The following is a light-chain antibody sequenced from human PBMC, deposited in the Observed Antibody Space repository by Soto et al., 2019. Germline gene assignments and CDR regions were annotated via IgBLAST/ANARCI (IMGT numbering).Light chain of an antibody. V-gene: IGKV2-28*01. J-gene: IGKJ3*01. Sequence: DIVMTQSPLSLPVTPGEPASISCKSSQSLLHSNGFNYFDWYLQKPGQSPQLLIYLGSHRASGVPDRFSGSGSGTDFTLKISRVEAEDVGVYYWMRALQTPVTFGPGTKVDIK. CDR3: MRALQTPVT. CDR2: LGS. CDR1: QSLLHSNGFNY.